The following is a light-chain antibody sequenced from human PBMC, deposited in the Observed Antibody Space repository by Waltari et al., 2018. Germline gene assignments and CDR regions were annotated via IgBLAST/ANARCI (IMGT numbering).Light chain of an antibody. CDR2: RNI. J-gene: IGLJ1*01. V-gene: IGLV1-47*01. CDR1: RANAGSTF. CDR3: ASWDDSHYV. Sequence: QSVLTQPPSASATPGQRVTISCSGSRANAGSTFLYWYQQFPQTAPKLLIYRNIERPSGVPERFSASKSGTSASLVISGVRSEDEAIYYCASWDDSHYVFGPGTTVTVL.